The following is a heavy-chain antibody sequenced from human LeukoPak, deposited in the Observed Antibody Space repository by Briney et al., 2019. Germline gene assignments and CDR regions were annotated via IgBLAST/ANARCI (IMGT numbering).Heavy chain of an antibody. Sequence: ASVKVSCKASGYTFTSYDINWVRQATGQGLEWMGWMNPNSGNTGYAQKFQGRVTMTRNTSISTAYTELSSLRSEDTAVYYCARGPRGYFDWLPPGGPDYWGQGTLVTVSS. V-gene: IGHV1-8*01. D-gene: IGHD3-9*01. J-gene: IGHJ4*02. CDR3: ARGPRGYFDWLPPGGPDY. CDR2: MNPNSGNT. CDR1: GYTFTSYD.